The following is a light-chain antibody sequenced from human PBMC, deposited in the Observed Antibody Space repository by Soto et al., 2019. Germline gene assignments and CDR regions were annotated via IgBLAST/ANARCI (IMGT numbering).Light chain of an antibody. CDR2: DVS. Sequence: QSVLTQPASVSGSPGQSITISCTGTSSDVGGYNYVPWYQQHPGKAPKLMIYDVSNRPSGVSNRFSGSKSGNTASLTISGLQAEDEADYYCSSYTSSSTLGGVFGGGTKVTVL. CDR3: SSYTSSSTLGGV. J-gene: IGLJ2*01. V-gene: IGLV2-14*01. CDR1: SSDVGGYNY.